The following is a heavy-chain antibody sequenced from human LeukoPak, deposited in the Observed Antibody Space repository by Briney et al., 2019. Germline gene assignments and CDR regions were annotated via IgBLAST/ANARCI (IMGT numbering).Heavy chain of an antibody. D-gene: IGHD2-2*01. J-gene: IGHJ5*02. V-gene: IGHV4-59*01. CDR2: IYYSGST. Sequence: SETLSLTCTVSGGSISSYYWSWIRQPPGKGLEWIGYIYYSGSTNYNPSLKSRVTISVDTSKNQFPLKLSSVTAADTAVYYCARSNCSSTSCYDAPYNWFDPWGQGTLVTVSS. CDR3: ARSNCSSTSCYDAPYNWFDP. CDR1: GGSISSYY.